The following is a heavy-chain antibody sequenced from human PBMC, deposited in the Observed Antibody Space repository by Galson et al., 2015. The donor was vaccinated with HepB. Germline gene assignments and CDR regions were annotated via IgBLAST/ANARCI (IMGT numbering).Heavy chain of an antibody. CDR2: IYSGGST. J-gene: IGHJ4*02. V-gene: IGHV3-66*01. D-gene: IGHD4-17*01. CDR3: AGAISVTTIFDS. Sequence: SLRLSCAASGFSVSYNYMSWVRQAPGKGLEWVSIIYSGGSTYYADSVKGRFTISRDNSKNTLYLQMNSVRAEDTAVYFCAGAISVTTIFDSWGQGTLVTVSS. CDR1: GFSVSYNY.